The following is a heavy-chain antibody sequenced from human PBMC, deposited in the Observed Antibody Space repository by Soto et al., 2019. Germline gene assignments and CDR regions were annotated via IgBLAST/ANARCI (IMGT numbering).Heavy chain of an antibody. CDR1: GFTFSSYW. CDR3: TRESGGRDAY. Sequence: GGSLRLSCAASGFTFSSYWMHWVRQVPGKGLVWVSRINTDGSITSHADSVKGRFTISRDNAKNTLYLQMNSLRADDTAVYYCTRESGGRDAYWGQGALVTVSS. D-gene: IGHD2-15*01. J-gene: IGHJ4*02. V-gene: IGHV3-74*01. CDR2: INTDGSIT.